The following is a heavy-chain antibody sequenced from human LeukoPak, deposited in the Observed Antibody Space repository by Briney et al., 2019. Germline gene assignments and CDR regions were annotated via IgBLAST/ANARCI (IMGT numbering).Heavy chain of an antibody. V-gene: IGHV1-69*01. CDR2: IIPIFGTA. CDR3: AQGLFSGYSYGWYFDY. CDR1: GGTFSSYA. Sequence: GSSVKVSCKASGGTFSSYAISWVRQAPGQGLEWMGGIIPIFGTANYAQKFQGRVTITADESTSTAYMELSSLRSEDTAVYYCAQGLFSGYSYGWYFDYWGQGTLVTVSS. D-gene: IGHD5-18*01. J-gene: IGHJ4*02.